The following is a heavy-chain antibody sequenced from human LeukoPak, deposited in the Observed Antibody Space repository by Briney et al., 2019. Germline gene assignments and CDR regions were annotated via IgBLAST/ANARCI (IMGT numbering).Heavy chain of an antibody. CDR2: IYWDDEK. V-gene: IGHV2-5*02. D-gene: IGHD6-19*01. CDR1: GFSLTTSGVG. J-gene: IGHJ4*02. Sequence: SGPKLVKPTETLTLTCTFSGFSLTTSGVGVGWIRQPPGKALEWLTLIYWDDEKRFSPSLKSRLTITKDTSKNQVVLTMTNMDPVDTSTFYCARYLAVTGTGSFDYWGQGTLVTVSS. CDR3: ARYLAVTGTGSFDY.